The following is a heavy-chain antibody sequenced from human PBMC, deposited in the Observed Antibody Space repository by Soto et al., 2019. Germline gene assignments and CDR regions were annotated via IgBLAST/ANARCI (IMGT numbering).Heavy chain of an antibody. CDR2: IYYSGST. Sequence: TSETLSLTCTVSGGSISSSSYYWGWIRQPPGKGLEWIGSIYYSGSTYYNPSLKSRVTISVDTSKNQFSLKLSSVTAADTAVYYCARHRYGDSYYYYYYYMDVWGKGTTVTVSS. J-gene: IGHJ6*03. CDR1: GGSISSSSYY. V-gene: IGHV4-39*01. CDR3: ARHRYGDSYYYYYYYMDV. D-gene: IGHD4-17*01.